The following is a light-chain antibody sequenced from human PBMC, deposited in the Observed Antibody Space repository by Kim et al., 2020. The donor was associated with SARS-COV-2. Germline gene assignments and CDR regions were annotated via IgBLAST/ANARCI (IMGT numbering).Light chain of an antibody. J-gene: IGLJ1*01. V-gene: IGLV1-44*01. Sequence: QAVVTQSPSASGTPGQRVTISCSGSSFNIGRNSVNWYQQLPGTAPKLLIYSNNQRPLGVPDRFSASKSGTSASLAISGLQSEDEADYYCAAWDDSLNGYAFATGTKVTVL. CDR1: SFNIGRNS. CDR3: AAWDDSLNGYA. CDR2: SNN.